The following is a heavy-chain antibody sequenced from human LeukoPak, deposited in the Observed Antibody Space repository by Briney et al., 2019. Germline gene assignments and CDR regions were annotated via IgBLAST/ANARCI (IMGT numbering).Heavy chain of an antibody. D-gene: IGHD6-19*01. J-gene: IGHJ4*02. CDR2: IYSSGST. Sequence: SETLSLTCTVSDGSISSYHWSWIRQSAGKGLEWIGRIYSSGSTNYNPSLKSRVTMSVDTSKNQFSLKLSSVTAADTAVYYCARSGPHGGWYYFDYWGQGTLVTVSS. V-gene: IGHV4-4*07. CDR3: ARSGPHGGWYYFDY. CDR1: DGSISSYH.